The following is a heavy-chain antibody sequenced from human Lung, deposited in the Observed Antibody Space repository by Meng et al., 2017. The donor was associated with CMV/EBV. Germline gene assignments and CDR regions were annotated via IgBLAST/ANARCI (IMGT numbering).Heavy chain of an antibody. J-gene: IGHJ4*02. CDR1: FSTAW. D-gene: IGHD2-2*01. CDR3: TTQTVTYCSSTSCSDY. CDR2: IQSKTDGGTT. V-gene: IGHV3-15*01. Sequence: FSTAWMSWVRQAPGKGLEWVGRIQSKTDGGTTDYAAPVKGRFTISRDDSKNTLYLQMNSLKTEDTAVYYCTTQTVTYCSSTSCSDYWGQGTLVTVSS.